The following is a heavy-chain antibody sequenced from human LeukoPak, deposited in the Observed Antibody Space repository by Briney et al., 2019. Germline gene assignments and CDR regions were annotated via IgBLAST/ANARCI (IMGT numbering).Heavy chain of an antibody. CDR2: IYTSGST. Sequence: SETLSLTCTVSGGSISSYYWSWIRQPAGKGLECIGRIYTSGSTNYNPSLKSRVTMSVDTSKNQFSLKLSSVTDADTDVYYCARDLVPAARYYYYYYGMDVWGQGTTVTVSS. D-gene: IGHD2-2*01. CDR3: ARDLVPAARYYYYYYGMDV. V-gene: IGHV4-4*07. J-gene: IGHJ6*02. CDR1: GGSISSYY.